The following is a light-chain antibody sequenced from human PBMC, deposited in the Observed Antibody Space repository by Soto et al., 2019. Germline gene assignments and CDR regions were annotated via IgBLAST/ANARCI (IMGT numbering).Light chain of an antibody. CDR1: SGSVSTSLY. CDR3: VLYMGSGISV. V-gene: IGLV8-61*01. CDR2: SAS. J-gene: IGLJ3*02. Sequence: QTVVTQEPSFSVSPGGTVTLTCGLSSGSVSTSLYPSWYQQTPGQAPRTLIYSASTRSSGVPDRFSGSILGNKAALTITGAQADDESDYYCVLYMGSGISVFGGGTKLTVL.